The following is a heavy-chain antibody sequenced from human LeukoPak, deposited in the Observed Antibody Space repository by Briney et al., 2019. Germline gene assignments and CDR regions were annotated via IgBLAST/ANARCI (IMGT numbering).Heavy chain of an antibody. Sequence: SETLSLTCTVSGGSISSSSHYWGWIRQPPGKGLEWIGSIYYSGSTCYNPSLKSRVTISVDTSKNQFSLKLSSVTAADTAVYYCARRGNWFYWGQGTLVTVSS. D-gene: IGHD1-1*01. CDR2: IYYSGST. CDR3: ARRGNWFY. J-gene: IGHJ4*02. CDR1: GGSISSSSHY. V-gene: IGHV4-39*01.